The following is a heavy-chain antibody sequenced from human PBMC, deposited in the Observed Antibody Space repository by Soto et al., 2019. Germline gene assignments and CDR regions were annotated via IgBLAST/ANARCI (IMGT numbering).Heavy chain of an antibody. D-gene: IGHD2-15*01. Sequence: EVQLVDSGGGLVQPGGSLRLSCAASGFTFSHYWMYWVRQAPGKGLVWVSRINSDGSVSSDADSVKGRLTISRDNVKNTLYLQMNSLSAEDTAVYYCARGDCVGGTCYSLAGSFYYYMDVWGTGTTVTVFS. V-gene: IGHV3-74*01. J-gene: IGHJ6*03. CDR2: INSDGSVS. CDR3: ARGDCVGGTCYSLAGSFYYYMDV. CDR1: GFTFSHYW.